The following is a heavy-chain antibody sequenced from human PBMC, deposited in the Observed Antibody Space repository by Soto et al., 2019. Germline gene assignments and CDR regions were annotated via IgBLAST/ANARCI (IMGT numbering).Heavy chain of an antibody. D-gene: IGHD3-22*01. Sequence: QVQLQESGPGLVKPSQTLSLTCTVSGGSISRGGNYWSWIRQHPGKGLEWIGYTYYSGSTYYKPSLNSSNTMSVDTSKNHVSVSLNDVTAADTAVDYCECHGYDSSGYPFYLCGQGTLVTV. CDR3: ECHGYDSSGYPFYL. V-gene: IGHV4-31*01. CDR2: TYYSGST. CDR1: GGSISRGGNY. J-gene: IGHJ5*02.